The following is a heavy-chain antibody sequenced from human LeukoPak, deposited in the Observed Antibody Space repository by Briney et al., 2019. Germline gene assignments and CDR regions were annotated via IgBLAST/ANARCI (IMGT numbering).Heavy chain of an antibody. CDR2: ISGSGGST. J-gene: IGHJ4*02. CDR1: GFTFSNYA. Sequence: GGSLRLSCAASGFTFSNYAMCWVRQAPGKGLEWVSAISGSGGSTYYADSVKGRFTISRDNPKRTLYLQMNSLRAEDTAVYYCAKGRVTAAGPSDWGQGTLVTVSS. CDR3: AKGRVTAAGPSD. D-gene: IGHD6-13*01. V-gene: IGHV3-23*01.